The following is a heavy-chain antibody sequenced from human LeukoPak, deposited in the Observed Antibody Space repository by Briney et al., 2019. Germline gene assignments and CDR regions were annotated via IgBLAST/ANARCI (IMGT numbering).Heavy chain of an antibody. CDR1: AFTFSDYY. CDR3: ARDPTHQLRWYDNWYFDL. Sequence: GGSLRLSCGGSAFTFSDYYMSWIRQAPGKGLEWLSYISSSSGYTNYADSVKGRFTISRDNAKNSLYLQMNSLRADDTAVYYCARDPTHQLRWYDNWYFDLWGQGTLVTVSS. J-gene: IGHJ2*01. V-gene: IGHV3-11*05. CDR2: ISSSSGYT. D-gene: IGHD4-23*01.